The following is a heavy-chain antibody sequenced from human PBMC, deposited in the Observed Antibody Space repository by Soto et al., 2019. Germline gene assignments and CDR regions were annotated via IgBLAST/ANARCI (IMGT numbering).Heavy chain of an antibody. CDR2: ICHTGTT. CDR3: ARLISPRDEYFDY. D-gene: IGHD3-10*01. CDR1: GDSISGSQW. V-gene: IGHV4-4*02. Sequence: SETLCLTCAVSGDSISGSQWWSWVRLPPGKGLEWIGEICHTGTTNYNPSRKSRVTMSVDKPKNQFSLNLTSVTAADTAVYYCARLISPRDEYFDYWGPGTLVTVSS. J-gene: IGHJ4*02.